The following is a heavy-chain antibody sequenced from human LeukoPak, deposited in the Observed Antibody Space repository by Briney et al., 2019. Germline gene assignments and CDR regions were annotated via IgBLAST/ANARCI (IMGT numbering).Heavy chain of an antibody. CDR2: ISSSSSYI. D-gene: IGHD3-16*01. V-gene: IGHV3-21*01. Sequence: PGGSLRLSCAASGFTFSTSWMNWVRQAPGKGLEWVSSISSSSSYIYYAESVKGRFTIYRDKNKNSLYLQMNSLSAEDTAVYYCATKPRRGRRTDYWGQGTLVTVSS. J-gene: IGHJ4*02. CDR3: ATKPRRGRRTDY. CDR1: GFTFSTSW.